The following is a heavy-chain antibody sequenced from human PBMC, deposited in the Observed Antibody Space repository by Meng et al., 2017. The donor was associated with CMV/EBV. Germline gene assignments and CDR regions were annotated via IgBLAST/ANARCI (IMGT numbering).Heavy chain of an antibody. CDR1: GDRVSSNSAA. CDR3: ARETDGYNPGAFDS. D-gene: IGHD5-24*01. V-gene: IGHV6-1*01. J-gene: IGHJ3*02. Sequence: SQTLSLTCAIPGDRVSSNSAAWNWTRQSPSRGLEWLGMTYYRSKWYNDYAVSVKSRITINPATSKNQFSLQLNSVTPEDTAVYYCARETDGYNPGAFDSWGQGTLVTVS. CDR2: TYYRSKWYN.